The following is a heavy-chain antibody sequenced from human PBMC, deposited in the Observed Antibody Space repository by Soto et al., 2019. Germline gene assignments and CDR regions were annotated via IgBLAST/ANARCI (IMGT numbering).Heavy chain of an antibody. CDR1: GGSISSGDYF. CDR3: ARVKAGVVY. D-gene: IGHD6-13*01. V-gene: IGHV4-30-4*01. J-gene: IGHJ4*02. CDR2: IYYSGST. Sequence: QVQLQESGPGLVKPSQTLSLTCTVSGGSISSGDYFWSWIRQHPGKVLEWIGYIYYSGSTYYNPSRKSRVTISVDTSQNQFSLKLSSVTAAGTAVYYCARVKAGVVYWGQGTLVTVFS.